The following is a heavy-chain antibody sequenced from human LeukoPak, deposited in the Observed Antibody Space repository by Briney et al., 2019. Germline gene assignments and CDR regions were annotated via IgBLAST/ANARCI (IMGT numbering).Heavy chain of an antibody. D-gene: IGHD1-26*01. V-gene: IGHV4-39*01. CDR3: ARLGSYWDYYYYMDV. J-gene: IGHJ6*03. CDR2: IYYSGST. CDR1: GGSISSSSYY. Sequence: SETLSLTCTVSGGSISSSSYYWGWIRQPPRKGLEWIGSIYYSGSTYYNPSLKSRVTISVDTSKNQFSLKLSSVTAADTAVYYCARLGSYWDYYYYMDVWGKGTTVTVSS.